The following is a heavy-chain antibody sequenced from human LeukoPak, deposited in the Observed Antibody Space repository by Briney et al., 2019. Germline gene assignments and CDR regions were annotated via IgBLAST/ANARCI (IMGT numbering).Heavy chain of an antibody. CDR2: IYHSGSA. D-gene: IGHD3-16*02. V-gene: IGHV4-38-2*01. CDR1: GYSISSGYY. J-gene: IGHJ4*02. Sequence: SETLSLTCAVSGYSISSGYYWGWIRQPPGKGLEWIGSIYHSGSAYYDPSLKSRVTISVDTSKNQFSLKLSSVTAADTAVYYCASLYDYVWGSYRYTYRVDYWGQGTLVTVSS. CDR3: ASLYDYVWGSYRYTYRVDY.